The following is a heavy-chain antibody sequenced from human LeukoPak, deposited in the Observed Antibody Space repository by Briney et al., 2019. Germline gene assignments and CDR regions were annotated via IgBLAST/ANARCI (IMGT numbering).Heavy chain of an antibody. CDR1: GFTFSTYI. V-gene: IGHV3-21*01. D-gene: IGHD1-1*01. CDR3: ARAGTRSYFDY. Sequence: PGGSLILSCAASGFTFSTYIMNWVRQAPGKGLELVSSISSSSSYIYYADSLKVRFTISRNNAKNSLYLQMNSLSAEATAVYYCARAGTRSYFDYWGQGTLVTVSS. J-gene: IGHJ4*02. CDR2: ISSSSSYI.